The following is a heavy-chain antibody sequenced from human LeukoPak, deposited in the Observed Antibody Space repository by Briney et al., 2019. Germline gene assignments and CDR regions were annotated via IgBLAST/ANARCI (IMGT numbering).Heavy chain of an antibody. CDR3: VCPTYQYCSGGSCPWYYYYGMDV. CDR2: IYSGGST. V-gene: IGHV3-66*01. D-gene: IGHD2-15*01. Sequence: QSGGSLRLSCAASGFTVSSNYMSWVRQAPGKGLEWVSVIYSGGSTYYADSVKGRFTISRDNSKNTLYLQMNSPRAEDTAVYYCVCPTYQYCSGGSCPWYYYYGMDVWGQGTTVTVSS. J-gene: IGHJ6*02. CDR1: GFTVSSNY.